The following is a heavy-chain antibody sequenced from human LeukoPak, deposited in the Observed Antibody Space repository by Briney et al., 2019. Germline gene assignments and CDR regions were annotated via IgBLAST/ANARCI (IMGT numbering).Heavy chain of an antibody. CDR3: ARNDCSGGSCYHRWFDP. CDR1: GYTFTDYH. D-gene: IGHD2-15*01. CDR2: ISAYNGNT. J-gene: IGHJ5*02. Sequence: ASVKISCKVSGYTFTDYHLHWVQQAPGQGLEWMGWISAYNGNTNYAQKLQGRVTMTTDTSTSTAYMELRSLRSDDTAVYYCARNDCSGGSCYHRWFDPWGQGTLVTVSS. V-gene: IGHV1-18*04.